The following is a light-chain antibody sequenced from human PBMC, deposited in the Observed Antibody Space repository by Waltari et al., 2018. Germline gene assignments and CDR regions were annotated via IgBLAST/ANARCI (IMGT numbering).Light chain of an antibody. CDR1: QSVSSY. J-gene: IGKJ2*03. CDR2: SAS. CDR3: YQHSRGYS. V-gene: IGKV3-11*01. Sequence: VILTQSPATLSVSPGERVTLSCRASQSVSSYLAWYQQKPGQAPRLLIHSASSRATGIPDRFSGSESGTEFTLTISSLEPEDVGVYHCYQHSRGYSFGQGTKVEIK.